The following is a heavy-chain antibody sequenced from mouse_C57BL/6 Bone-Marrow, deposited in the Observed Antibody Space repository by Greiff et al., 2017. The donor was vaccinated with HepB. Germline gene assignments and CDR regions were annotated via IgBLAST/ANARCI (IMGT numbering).Heavy chain of an antibody. V-gene: IGHV5-4*01. CDR3: ARDYYYGSSYFDY. D-gene: IGHD1-1*01. J-gene: IGHJ2*01. CDR1: GFTFSSYA. Sequence: EVQLQQSGGGLVKPGGSLKLSCAASGFTFSSYAMSWVRQTPEKRLEWVATISDGGSYTYYPDNVKGRFTISRDNAKNNLYLQMSHLKSEDTAMYYCARDYYYGSSYFDYWGQGTTLTVSS. CDR2: ISDGGSYT.